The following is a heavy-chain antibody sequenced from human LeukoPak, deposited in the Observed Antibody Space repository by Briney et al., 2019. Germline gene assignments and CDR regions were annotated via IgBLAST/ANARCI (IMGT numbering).Heavy chain of an antibody. CDR2: IVVGRGNT. CDR3: AADDPDYGDQGN. V-gene: IGHV1-58*02. Sequence: ASVKVSCKASGFTFTSSAMQWVRQARGQRLEWIGWIVVGRGNTSYAQRFQERVTITRDMSTSTAYMELSSLRSEDTAVYYCAADDPDYGDQGNWGQGTLVTVSS. D-gene: IGHD4-17*01. CDR1: GFTFTSSA. J-gene: IGHJ4*02.